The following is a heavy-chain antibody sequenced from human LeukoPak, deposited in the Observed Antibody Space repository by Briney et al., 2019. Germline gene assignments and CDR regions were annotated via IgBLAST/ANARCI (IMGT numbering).Heavy chain of an antibody. CDR2: ISWNSGSI. D-gene: IGHD4-17*01. V-gene: IGHV3-9*01. CDR3: AKDLNGDYRYGMDV. CDR1: GGSLSSYY. J-gene: IGHJ6*02. Sequence: LSLTCTVSGGSLSSYYWSWIRQPPGKGLEWVSGISWNSGSIGYADSVKGRFTISRDNAKNSLYLQMNSLRAEDTALYYCAKDLNGDYRYGMDVWGQGTTVTVSS.